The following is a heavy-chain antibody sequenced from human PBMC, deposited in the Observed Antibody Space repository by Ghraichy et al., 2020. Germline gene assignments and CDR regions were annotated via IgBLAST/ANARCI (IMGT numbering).Heavy chain of an antibody. CDR1: GFTFSSYA. D-gene: IGHD2-15*01. Sequence: GESLNISCAASGFTFSSYAMSWVRQAPGKGLEWVSAISGSGGSTYYADSVKGRFTISRDNSKNTLYLQMNSLRAEDTAVYYCAKDSLDIVVVVAATPFDAFDIWGQGTMVTVSS. J-gene: IGHJ3*02. CDR2: ISGSGGST. V-gene: IGHV3-23*01. CDR3: AKDSLDIVVVVAATPFDAFDI.